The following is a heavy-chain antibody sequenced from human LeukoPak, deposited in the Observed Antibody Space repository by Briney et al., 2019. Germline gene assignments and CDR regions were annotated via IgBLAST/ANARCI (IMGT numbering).Heavy chain of an antibody. J-gene: IGHJ6*03. Sequence: SVKVSCKASGGTFSSYAISWVRQAPGQGLEWMGGIIPIFGTANYAQKFQGRVTITADESTSTAYMELSSLRSEDTAVYYCARDYYDFWSGSGRNGNDYYYYYMDVWGKGTTVTVSS. CDR1: GGTFSSYA. CDR2: IIPIFGTA. V-gene: IGHV1-69*13. D-gene: IGHD3-3*01. CDR3: ARDYYDFWSGSGRNGNDYYYYYMDV.